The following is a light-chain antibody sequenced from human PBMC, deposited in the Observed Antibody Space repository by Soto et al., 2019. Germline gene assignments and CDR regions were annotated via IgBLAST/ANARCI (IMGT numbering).Light chain of an antibody. CDR2: DAS. CDR3: QQRSNWPLIT. CDR1: QSVSSY. V-gene: IGKV3-11*01. Sequence: VLTQSQATLSLSPGERATLSCRASQSVSSYLAWYQQKPGQAPRLLIYDASNRATGIPARFSGSGSGTDFTLTISSLEPEDFAVYYCQQRSNWPLITFAQGTRLEIK. J-gene: IGKJ5*01.